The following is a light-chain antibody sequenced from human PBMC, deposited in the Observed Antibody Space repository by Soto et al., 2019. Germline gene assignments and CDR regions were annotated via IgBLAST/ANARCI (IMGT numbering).Light chain of an antibody. CDR1: TSVVGAYNY. Sequence: SAPTQPASVSGSLEPSIPISCTGTTSVVGAYNYDSWYQQYPGEAPRVIIYDVSHRPAGVSNRFSGSKSGNTASLTISGLQTQDEADYYCSSYTSATTYVFGTGTKVPVL. CDR2: DVS. J-gene: IGLJ1*01. CDR3: SSYTSATTYV. V-gene: IGLV2-14*01.